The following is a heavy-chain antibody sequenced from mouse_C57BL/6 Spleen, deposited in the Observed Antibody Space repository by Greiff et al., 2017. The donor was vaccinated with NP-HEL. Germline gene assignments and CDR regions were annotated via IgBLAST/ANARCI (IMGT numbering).Heavy chain of an antibody. J-gene: IGHJ2*01. CDR2: IYPRSGNT. CDR1: GYTFTSYG. V-gene: IGHV1-81*01. Sequence: QVQLQQSGAELARPGASVKLSCKASGYTFTSYGISWVKQRTGQGLEWIGEIYPRSGNTYYNEKFKGKATLTADKSSSTAYMELRSLTSEDSAVYFCARFAITTVVAEDYFDYWGKGTTLTVSS. D-gene: IGHD1-1*01. CDR3: ARFAITTVVAEDYFDY.